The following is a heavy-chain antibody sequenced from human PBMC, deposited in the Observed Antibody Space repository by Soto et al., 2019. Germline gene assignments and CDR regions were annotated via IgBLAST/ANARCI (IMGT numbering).Heavy chain of an antibody. CDR3: SRDVVFGAEDG. J-gene: IGHJ6*02. CDR1: GGSVSGGSYY. V-gene: IGHV4-61*01. Sequence: QVQLQESGPGLVKPSETLSLTCTVSGGSVSGGSYYWNWIRQPPGKGLEWIGYIYFSGRTNYNPYMHVRXTXSXXTSKNQFSLKLTSATAADTAVYYCSRDVVFGAEDGWGQGTTVTVSS. CDR2: IYFSGRT. D-gene: IGHD2-15*01.